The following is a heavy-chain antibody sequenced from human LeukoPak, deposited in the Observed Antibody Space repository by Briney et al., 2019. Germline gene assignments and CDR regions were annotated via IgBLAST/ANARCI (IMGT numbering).Heavy chain of an antibody. CDR3: ARSTQTYYDILTGYSLDY. J-gene: IGHJ4*02. CDR2: IIPMFGTA. CDR1: GGTFSSYA. Sequence: ASVKVSCKASGGTFSSYAISWVRQAPGQGLEWMGGIIPMFGTANYAQKFQGRVTITADASTSTAYMELSSLRSEDTAVYYCARSTQTYYDILTGYSLDYWGQGTLVTVSS. V-gene: IGHV1-69*13. D-gene: IGHD3-9*01.